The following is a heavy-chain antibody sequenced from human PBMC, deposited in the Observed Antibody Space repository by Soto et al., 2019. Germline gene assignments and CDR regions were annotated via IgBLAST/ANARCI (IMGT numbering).Heavy chain of an antibody. CDR3: ARYYSNLLHGMDV. J-gene: IGHJ6*02. CDR2: ISYDGSNK. D-gene: IGHD4-4*01. Sequence: GGSLRLSCAASGFTFSSYAMHWVRQAPGKGLEWVAVISYDGSNKYYADSVKGRFTISRDNSKNTLYLQMNSLRAEDTAVYYCARYYSNLLHGMDVWGQGTTVTVSS. CDR1: GFTFSSYA. V-gene: IGHV3-30-3*01.